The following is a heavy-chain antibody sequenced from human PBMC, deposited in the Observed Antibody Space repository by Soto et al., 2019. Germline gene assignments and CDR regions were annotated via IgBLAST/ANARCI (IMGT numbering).Heavy chain of an antibody. J-gene: IGHJ6*02. CDR1: GYTFTSYD. CDR3: ARKVEYYYGMDV. CDR2: MNPNSGNT. Sequence: ASVEVSCKASGYTFTSYDINWVRQATGQGLEWMGWMNPNSGNTGYAQKFQGRVTMTRNTSISTAYMELSSLRSEDTAVYYCARKVEYYYGMDVWGQGTTVTVSS. D-gene: IGHD1-1*01. V-gene: IGHV1-8*01.